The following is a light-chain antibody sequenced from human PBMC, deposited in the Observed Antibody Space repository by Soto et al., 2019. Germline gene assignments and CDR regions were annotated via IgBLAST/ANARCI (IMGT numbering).Light chain of an antibody. CDR1: QGISSY. CDR3: HQYYSYPPLT. V-gene: IGKV1-8*01. Sequence: AIRMTQSPSSLSASTGDRVTITCRASQGISSYLAWYQQKPGKAPKLLIYAASTLQSGVPSRFSGSGYGTDLTLTISCLQSEDFATYYCHQYYSYPPLTFGGGTKVEIK. J-gene: IGKJ4*01. CDR2: AAS.